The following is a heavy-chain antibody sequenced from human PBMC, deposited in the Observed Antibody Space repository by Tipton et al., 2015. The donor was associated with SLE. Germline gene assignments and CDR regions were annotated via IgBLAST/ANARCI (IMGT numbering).Heavy chain of an antibody. CDR1: AASISTSY. V-gene: IGHV4-4*08. J-gene: IGHJ4*02. CDR3: ARIQMGTHYFDS. CDR2: IYQNGGT. Sequence: TLSLTCPVSAASISTSYWSWIRQAPGKGLEWIAYIYQNGGTSYNPSLRNRVTISIDTSKKQFSLKVRSVTAADTAVYYCARIQMGTHYFDSWGQGILVTVPS. D-gene: IGHD7-27*01.